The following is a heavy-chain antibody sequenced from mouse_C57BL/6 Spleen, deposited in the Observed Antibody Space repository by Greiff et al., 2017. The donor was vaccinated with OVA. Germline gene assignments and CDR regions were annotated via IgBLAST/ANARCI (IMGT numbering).Heavy chain of an antibody. D-gene: IGHD2-5*01. J-gene: IGHJ2*01. CDR3: ARSSYCSIYVNSYFDY. CDR1: GYTFTSYG. V-gene: IGHV1-81*01. Sequence: VQLQESGAELARPGASVKLSCKASGYTFTSYGISWVKQRTGQGLEWIGEIYPRSGNTYYNEKFKGKATLTADKSSSTAYMELRSLTSEDSAVYFCARSSYCSIYVNSYFDYWGQGTTLTVSS. CDR2: IYPRSGNT.